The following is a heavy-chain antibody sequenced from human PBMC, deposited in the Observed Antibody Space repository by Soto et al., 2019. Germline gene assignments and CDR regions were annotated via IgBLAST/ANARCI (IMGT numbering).Heavy chain of an antibody. Sequence: GASVKVSCKASGYTFTSYGISWVRQAPGQGLEWMGWISAYNGNTNYAQKLQGRVTMTRDTSASTAYMELSSLRSEDTAVYYCARGIAPYYFDYWGQGTLVTVSS. V-gene: IGHV1-18*01. D-gene: IGHD6-13*01. CDR1: GYTFTSYG. CDR3: ARGIAPYYFDY. CDR2: ISAYNGNT. J-gene: IGHJ4*02.